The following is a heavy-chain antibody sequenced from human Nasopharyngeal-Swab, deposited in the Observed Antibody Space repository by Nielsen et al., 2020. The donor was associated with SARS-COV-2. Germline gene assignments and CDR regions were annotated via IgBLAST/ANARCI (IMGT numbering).Heavy chain of an antibody. V-gene: IGHV4-39*07. Sequence: SETLSLTCTVSGGSISSGGYYWSWIRQPPGKGLEWIGEINHSGSTNYNPSLKSRVTISVDTSKNQFSLKLSSVTAADTAVYYCARDLAQYCTNGVCYATPENWFDPWGQGTLVTVSS. D-gene: IGHD2-8*01. CDR1: GGSISSGGYY. CDR2: INHSGST. J-gene: IGHJ5*02. CDR3: ARDLAQYCTNGVCYATPENWFDP.